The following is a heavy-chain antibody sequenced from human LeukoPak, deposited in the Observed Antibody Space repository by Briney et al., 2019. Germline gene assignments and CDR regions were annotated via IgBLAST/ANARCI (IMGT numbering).Heavy chain of an antibody. J-gene: IGHJ6*03. V-gene: IGHV1-3*03. CDR3: ARGRYCSSSSCSYYYMDV. CDR1: GYTFTTYG. D-gene: IGHD2-2*01. Sequence: ASVKVSCKASGYTFTTYGFSWVRQAPGQGLEWMGWINAGNGNTKYSLEFQGRVTITRDTSASTAYMELSSLRSEDVAVYYCARGRYCSSSSCSYYYMDVWGKGTTVTVSS. CDR2: INAGNGNT.